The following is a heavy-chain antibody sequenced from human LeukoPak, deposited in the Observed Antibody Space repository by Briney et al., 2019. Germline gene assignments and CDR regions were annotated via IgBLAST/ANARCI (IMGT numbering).Heavy chain of an antibody. D-gene: IGHD4-23*01. CDR3: ARSVEGMYYFDY. CDR1: GFTFSSYA. V-gene: IGHV3-64*01. J-gene: IGHJ4*02. CDR2: ISSNGGST. Sequence: GGSPRLSCAASGFTFSSYAMHWVRQAPGKGLEYVSAISSNGGSTYYANSVKGRFTISRDNSKNTLYLQMGSLRAEDMAVYYCARSVEGMYYFDYWGQGTLVTVSS.